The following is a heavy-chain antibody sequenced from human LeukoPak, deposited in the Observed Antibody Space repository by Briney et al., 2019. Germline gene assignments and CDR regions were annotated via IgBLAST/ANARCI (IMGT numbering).Heavy chain of an antibody. J-gene: IGHJ6*03. D-gene: IGHD5-18*01. CDR1: GGSISSYY. CDR2: LYYSGST. CDR3: ARTTEGGYTYGYFYYYYMDV. Sequence: SETLSLTCTVSGGSISSYYWSWIRQPPGKGLEWIGYLYYSGSTNYNPSLKSRVTISVDTSKNQFSLKLTSVTAADTAVYYCARTTEGGYTYGYFYYYYMDVWGKGTTVTISS. V-gene: IGHV4-59*01.